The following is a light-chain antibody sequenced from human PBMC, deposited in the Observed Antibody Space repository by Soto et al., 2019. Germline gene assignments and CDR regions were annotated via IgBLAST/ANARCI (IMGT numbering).Light chain of an antibody. CDR3: AAWDDSLNGVYV. CDR1: RSNIGSNN. Sequence: QSVLTQPPSASGTPGQRVTISCSGSRSNIGSNNVYWYQQPPVTAPKLLIYSNDKRPSGVPDRFSGSKSGTSACLAISGLQSEDEADYYCAAWDDSLNGVYVFGPGTKVTVL. V-gene: IGLV1-44*01. J-gene: IGLJ1*01. CDR2: SND.